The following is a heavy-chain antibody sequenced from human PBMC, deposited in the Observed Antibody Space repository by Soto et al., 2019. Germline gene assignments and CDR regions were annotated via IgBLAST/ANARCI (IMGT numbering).Heavy chain of an antibody. V-gene: IGHV3-30*04. CDR1: GFTFSSYA. CDR2: ISYDGRNK. J-gene: IGHJ5*02. D-gene: IGHD2-15*01. Sequence: GGSLSLSCAASGFTFSSYAMHWVRQAPGKGREWVAFISYDGRNKYYADSGKGRFTTSRDNSKNTLYLQMDSLRAEDTAVYYCAAGYCSGGSCPPFDPWGQGTLVTVSS. CDR3: AAGYCSGGSCPPFDP.